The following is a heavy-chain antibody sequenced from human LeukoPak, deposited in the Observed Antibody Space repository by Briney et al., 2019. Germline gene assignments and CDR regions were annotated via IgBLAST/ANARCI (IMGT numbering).Heavy chain of an antibody. CDR2: IYYSGST. CDR1: GGSISSGGYY. V-gene: IGHV4-31*03. D-gene: IGHD2-15*01. Sequence: SQTLSLTCTVSGGSISSGGYYWSWIRQHPGKGLEWIGYIYYSGSTYYNPSLKSRVTISVDTSKNQFSLKLSSVTAADTAVYFCARRRVVVASTDGASGAFDIWGQGTMVTVSS. CDR3: ARRRVVVASTDGASGAFDI. J-gene: IGHJ3*02.